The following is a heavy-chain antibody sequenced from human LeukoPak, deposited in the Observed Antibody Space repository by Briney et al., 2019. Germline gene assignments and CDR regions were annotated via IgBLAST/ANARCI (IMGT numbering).Heavy chain of an antibody. Sequence: ASVKGSCKASGYTFIGYSMHWVRQAPGQGVEWMGWINPNSGGTNYAQKFQGRVTMTRDTSTSTDYIGLSRLRSNDTGVYYSARGRTGIERYYLDYWAQGTRVTVSS. CDR3: ARGRTGIERYYLDY. CDR1: GYTFIGYS. J-gene: IGHJ4*02. V-gene: IGHV1-2*02. CDR2: INPNSGGT. D-gene: IGHD3/OR15-3a*01.